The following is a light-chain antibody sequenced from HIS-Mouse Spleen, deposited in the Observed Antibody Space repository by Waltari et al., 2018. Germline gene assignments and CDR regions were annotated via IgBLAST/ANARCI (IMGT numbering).Light chain of an antibody. CDR3: QQYYSTPPT. CDR1: QSVLYSSNNKNY. Sequence: DIVMTQSPDSLAVSLGERATINCKSSQSVLYSSNNKNYLAWYQQKPGQPPKLLIYWASARESGVPDRFSGSGSGTEFTLSISCLQAEDVAVYYCQQYYSTPPTFGQGTKVEIK. V-gene: IGKV4-1*01. J-gene: IGKJ1*01. CDR2: WAS.